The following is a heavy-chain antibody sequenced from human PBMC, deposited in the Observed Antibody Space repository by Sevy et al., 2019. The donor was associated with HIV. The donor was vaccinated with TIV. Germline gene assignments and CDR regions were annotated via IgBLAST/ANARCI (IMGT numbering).Heavy chain of an antibody. CDR3: ARAYQYYYYGMDV. V-gene: IGHV4-59*01. Sequence: SETLSLTCTVSGDPISGYYWSWIRQPPGKGLEWIGYIYYSGNTNYNPSLKSRVTISVDTSKNQFSLKLSSVTAADTAIYYCARAYQYYYYGMDVWGQGTTVTVSS. CDR2: IYYSGNT. D-gene: IGHD3-10*01. CDR1: GDPISGYY. J-gene: IGHJ6*02.